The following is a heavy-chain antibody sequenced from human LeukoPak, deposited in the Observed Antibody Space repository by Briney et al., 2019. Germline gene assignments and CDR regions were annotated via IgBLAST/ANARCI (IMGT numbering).Heavy chain of an antibody. J-gene: IGHJ4*02. CDR2: IKHDGSEK. Sequence: GGSLRLSCVASGLTFSGQWMSWVRQAPGQGLEWVANIKHDGSEKYYVDSVQGRFTISREDGKNSLSLQMNSVRAEDTAVYYCAYTNNLKYWGQGTLVVVSS. CDR3: AYTNNLKY. V-gene: IGHV3-7*01. D-gene: IGHD3-16*01. CDR1: GLTFSGQW.